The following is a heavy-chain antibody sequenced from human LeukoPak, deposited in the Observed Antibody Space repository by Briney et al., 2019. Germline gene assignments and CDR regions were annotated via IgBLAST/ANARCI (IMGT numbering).Heavy chain of an antibody. D-gene: IGHD2-15*01. Sequence: ASVKVSCKASGYTFTSYDINWVRQATGQGLEWMGWMNPNSGNTGYAQKLQGRVTMTRNSSITTAYMELSSLRSEDTAVDYCARRHGRCSDGSCYYPDYWGQGTLVTVSS. CDR2: MNPNSGNT. J-gene: IGHJ4*02. CDR1: GYTFTSYD. V-gene: IGHV1-8*01. CDR3: ARRHGRCSDGSCYYPDY.